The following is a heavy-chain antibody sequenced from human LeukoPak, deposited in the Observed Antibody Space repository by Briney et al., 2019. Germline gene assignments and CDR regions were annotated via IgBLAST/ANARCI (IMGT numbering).Heavy chain of an antibody. CDR3: AKVQFNWGPIDY. V-gene: IGHV3-23*01. CDR2: IDGSGDKT. Sequence: PGGSLRLSCAASGFMFSNFAIRWVRQVPGKGLEWVSSIDGSGDKTHYPDSVRGRFTVSRDNSKNTLYLQMNSLRVEDTATYFGAKVQFNWGPIDYWGQGTPVIVSS. J-gene: IGHJ4*02. CDR1: GFMFSNFA. D-gene: IGHD7-27*01.